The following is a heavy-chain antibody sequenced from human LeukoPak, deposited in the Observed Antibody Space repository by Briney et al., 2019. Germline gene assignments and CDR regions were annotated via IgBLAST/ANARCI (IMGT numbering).Heavy chain of an antibody. D-gene: IGHD2-21*02. Sequence: SETLSLTCTVSGGSIRNYCWSRIRQPPGKGLEWIGYIYYSGSTNYNPSLKSRVTMLVDMSKNQFSLKLSSVTAADTAVYYCARNVRLGDFFRNLYFDRWGRGTLVTVSS. CDR2: IYYSGST. CDR1: GGSIRNYC. CDR3: ARNVRLGDFFRNLYFDR. J-gene: IGHJ2*01. V-gene: IGHV4-59*01.